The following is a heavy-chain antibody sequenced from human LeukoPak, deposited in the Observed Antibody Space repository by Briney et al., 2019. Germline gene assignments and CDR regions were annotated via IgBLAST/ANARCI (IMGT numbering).Heavy chain of an antibody. CDR3: AREARYYGSSGYNWYFDL. CDR2: INHSGST. J-gene: IGHJ2*01. CDR1: GGSFSGYY. V-gene: IGHV4-34*01. D-gene: IGHD3-22*01. Sequence: PSETLSLTCAVYGGSFSGYYWSWIRQPPGKGLEWIGEINHSGSTNYNPSLKSRVTISVDTSKNQFSLKLSSVTAADTAVYYCAREARYYGSSGYNWYFDLWGRGTLVTVSS.